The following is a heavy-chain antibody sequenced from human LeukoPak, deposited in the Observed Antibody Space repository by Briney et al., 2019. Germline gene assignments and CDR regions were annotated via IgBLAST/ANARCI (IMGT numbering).Heavy chain of an antibody. Sequence: GASVKVSCKASGYTFTRYGISWVRQAPGQRLEWMGLISAYNGNTNYAQKLQGRVTMTTDTPTSTAYMELRSLRSDDTAVYYCARDLREHYYYYRDVWGKGTTVTVSS. CDR2: ISAYNGNT. J-gene: IGHJ6*03. CDR3: ARDLREHYYYYRDV. CDR1: GYTFTRYG. V-gene: IGHV1-18*01. D-gene: IGHD1-26*01.